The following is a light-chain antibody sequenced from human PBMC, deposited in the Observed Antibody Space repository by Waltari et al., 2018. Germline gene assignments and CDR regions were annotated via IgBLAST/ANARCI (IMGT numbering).Light chain of an antibody. CDR3: SSQSSNDVVL. CDR1: SNDVGGYNS. Sequence: QSALTQPASVSGSPGQSGTIFCAGTSNDVGGYNSVSWYQEHPGQAPRVIIYDVSHRPSGVSDRFSGSKSGNTASLTISGLQAEDEADYYCSSQSSNDVVLFGGGTKLTVL. CDR2: DVS. V-gene: IGLV2-14*01. J-gene: IGLJ2*01.